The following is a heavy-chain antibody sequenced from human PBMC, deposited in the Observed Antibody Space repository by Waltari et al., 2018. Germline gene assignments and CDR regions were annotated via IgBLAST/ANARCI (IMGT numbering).Heavy chain of an antibody. D-gene: IGHD3-22*01. J-gene: IGHJ3*02. Sequence: EVQLVESGGGLVQPGGSLRLSWAGAGFTLRSYWMSWVGQAPGKGLEWVANIKKEGGEEYYVDSVRGRFTISRDNAKNSLFLQMNSLRPEDTAVYYCARDQWFAFDIWGQGTMVTVSS. CDR3: ARDQWFAFDI. V-gene: IGHV3-7*01. CDR1: GFTLRSYW. CDR2: IKKEGGEE.